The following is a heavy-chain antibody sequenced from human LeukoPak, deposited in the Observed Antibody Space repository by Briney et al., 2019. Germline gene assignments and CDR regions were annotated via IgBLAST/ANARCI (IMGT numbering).Heavy chain of an antibody. Sequence: PSETLSLTCTVSGGSISSGDYYWSWIRQPPGKGLEWIGYIYYSGSTYYNPSLKSRVTISVDTSKNQFSLKLSSVTAADTAVYYCARTPDGPEHNWNAEYYFDYWGQGTLVTVSS. J-gene: IGHJ4*02. CDR3: ARTPDGPEHNWNAEYYFDY. CDR1: GGSISSGDYY. V-gene: IGHV4-30-4*01. D-gene: IGHD1-20*01. CDR2: IYYSGST.